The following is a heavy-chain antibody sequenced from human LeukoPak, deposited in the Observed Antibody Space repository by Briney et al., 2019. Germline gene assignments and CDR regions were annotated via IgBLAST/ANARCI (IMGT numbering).Heavy chain of an antibody. Sequence: GESLRLTCAASGFTISSYGMHWVRQPAGKGLEWVAFIRYDGSNNYYADSVKGRFTTSRDTSKNTLYMQMNSLTAEATAVYYCGKDGALIGVRSCDFWGQGPLVTVSS. D-gene: IGHD7-27*01. CDR1: GFTISSYG. V-gene: IGHV3-30*02. J-gene: IGHJ4*02. CDR2: IRYDGSNN. CDR3: GKDGALIGVRSCDF.